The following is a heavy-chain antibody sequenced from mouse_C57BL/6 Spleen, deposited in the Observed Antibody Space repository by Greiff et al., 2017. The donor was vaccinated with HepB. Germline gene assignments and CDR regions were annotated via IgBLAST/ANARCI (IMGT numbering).Heavy chain of an antibody. V-gene: IGHV1-5*01. D-gene: IGHD1-1*01. J-gene: IGHJ4*01. CDR1: GYTFTSYW. CDR2: IYPGNSDT. Sequence: VHVKQSGTVLARPGASVKMSCKTSGYTFTSYWMHWVKQRPGQGLEWIGAIYPGNSDTSYNQKFKGKAKLTAVTSASTAYMELSSLTNEDSAVYYCTRLYYGSTREAMDYWGQGTSVTVSS. CDR3: TRLYYGSTREAMDY.